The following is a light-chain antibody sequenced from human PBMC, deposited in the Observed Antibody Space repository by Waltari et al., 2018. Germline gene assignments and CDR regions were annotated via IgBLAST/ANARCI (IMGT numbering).Light chain of an antibody. CDR2: DAS. CDR3: QAGSSWPPALT. J-gene: IGKJ4*01. CDR1: HTINTY. V-gene: IGKV3-11*01. Sequence: EIVLTQSPVTVSLSPGDRATLSCRASHTINTYLAWYQHNPGQAPRLLIFDASNRARGVPARISGSGSGTDFTLTISSLEAEDSAVYYCQAGSSWPPALTFGGGSKVEIK.